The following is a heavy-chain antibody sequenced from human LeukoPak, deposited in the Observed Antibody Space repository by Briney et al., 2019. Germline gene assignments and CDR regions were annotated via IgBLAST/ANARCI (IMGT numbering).Heavy chain of an antibody. V-gene: IGHV1-18*01. J-gene: IGHJ4*02. Sequence: ASVKVSCKASGYTFTSYGISWVRQAPGQGLEWMGWISAYNGNTNYAQKLQGRVTMTTDTSTSTAYVELRSLRSDDTAVYYCAREQNVGATDYWGQGTLVTVSS. CDR3: AREQNVGATDY. CDR1: GYTFTSYG. D-gene: IGHD1-26*01. CDR2: ISAYNGNT.